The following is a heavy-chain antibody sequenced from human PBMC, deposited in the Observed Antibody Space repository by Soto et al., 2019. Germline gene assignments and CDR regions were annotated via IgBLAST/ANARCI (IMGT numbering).Heavy chain of an antibody. CDR3: AKSGGYSGYDSFNWFDP. V-gene: IGHV3-23*01. CDR1: GFTFSSYA. D-gene: IGHD5-12*01. J-gene: IGHJ5*02. Sequence: GGSLRLSCAASGFTFSSYAMSWVRQAPGKGLEWVSAISGSGGSTYYADSVKGRLTISTDNSKNTLYLQMKSLRAEDTAVYYCAKSGGYSGYDSFNWFDPWGQGTLVTVSS. CDR2: ISGSGGST.